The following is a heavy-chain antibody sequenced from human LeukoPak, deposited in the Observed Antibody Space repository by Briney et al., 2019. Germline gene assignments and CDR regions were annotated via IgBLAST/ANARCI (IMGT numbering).Heavy chain of an antibody. J-gene: IGHJ4*02. CDR2: INQDAGEI. V-gene: IGHV3-7*01. D-gene: IGHD2-21*02. CDR3: ATDRDNSDWQKRFDS. Sequence: GGSLRLSCAASGFTFSTYWVNWYRQAPGKGLEWVGNINQDAGEINYVDSVRGRFTISRDNAKNSLHLQMNSLRAEDTAVYYCATDRDNSDWQKRFDSWGQGTLVTVSS. CDR1: GFTFSTYW.